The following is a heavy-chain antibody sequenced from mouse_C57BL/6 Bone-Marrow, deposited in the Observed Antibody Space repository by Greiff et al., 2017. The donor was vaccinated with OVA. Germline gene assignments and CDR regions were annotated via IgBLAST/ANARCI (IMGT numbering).Heavy chain of an antibody. CDR1: GYTFTSYW. J-gene: IGHJ3*01. D-gene: IGHD2-4*01. Sequence: QVQLQQPGAELVMPGASVKLSCKASGYTFTSYWMHWVKQRPGQGLEWIGEIDPSDSYTNYNQKFKGKSTLTVDKSSSTAYMQLSSLTSEDSAVYYCARWGLRAWFAYWGQGTLVTVSA. V-gene: IGHV1-69*01. CDR2: IDPSDSYT. CDR3: ARWGLRAWFAY.